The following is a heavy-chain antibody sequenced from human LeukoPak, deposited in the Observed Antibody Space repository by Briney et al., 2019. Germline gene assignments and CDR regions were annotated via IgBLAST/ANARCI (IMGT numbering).Heavy chain of an antibody. V-gene: IGHV3-7*01. D-gene: IGHD3-16*02. Sequence: GGSLRLSCAASGFTFSSYWMSWVRQAPGKGLEWVANIKQDGSEKYYVDSVKGRFTISRDNAKNSLYLQMNSLRAEDTAVYYCARASQTTGTYYDYVWGSYRLASYFDYWGQGTLVTVSS. CDR1: GFTFSSYW. J-gene: IGHJ4*02. CDR3: ARASQTTGTYYDYVWGSYRLASYFDY. CDR2: IKQDGSEK.